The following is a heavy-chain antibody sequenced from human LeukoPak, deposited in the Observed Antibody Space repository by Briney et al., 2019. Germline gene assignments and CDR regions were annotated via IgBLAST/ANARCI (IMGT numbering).Heavy chain of an antibody. Sequence: PGGSLRLSCATSGFTFSTYAMNWVRQAPGMGLEWVSAISGSGGSTYYADSVKGRFTISRDNSKNTLYLQMNSLRAEDTAVYYCARRSVYEWSDYWGQGTLVTVSS. D-gene: IGHD3-3*01. CDR3: ARRSVYEWSDY. J-gene: IGHJ4*02. CDR1: GFTFSTYA. CDR2: ISGSGGST. V-gene: IGHV3-23*01.